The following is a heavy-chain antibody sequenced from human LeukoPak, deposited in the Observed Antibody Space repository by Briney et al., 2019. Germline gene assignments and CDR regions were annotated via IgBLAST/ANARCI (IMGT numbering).Heavy chain of an antibody. Sequence: GASVKVSCKASGYTFTSYYMHWVRQAPGQGLEWMGTINPSGGSTSYAQKFQGRVTMTRDMSTSTVYMELSSLRSEDTAVYYCARDRGVGSSWYIHYYYMDVWGKGTTVTVSS. CDR2: INPSGGST. CDR3: ARDRGVGSSWYIHYYYMDV. J-gene: IGHJ6*03. V-gene: IGHV1-46*01. CDR1: GYTFTSYY. D-gene: IGHD6-13*01.